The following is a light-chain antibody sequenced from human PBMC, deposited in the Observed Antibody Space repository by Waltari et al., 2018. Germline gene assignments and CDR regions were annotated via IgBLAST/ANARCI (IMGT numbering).Light chain of an antibody. CDR3: QQYMNWPPGYT. CDR2: GVS. V-gene: IGKV3D-15*01. Sequence: EILMTQSPVALSVSTGERATLSCRASQNVSDNLAWYQQRPRQAPSLLIYGVSIRAPGVPDRFSGGGSATQFTLTINSLQSSDSALYYCQQYMNWPPGYTFGQGTKVEIK. J-gene: IGKJ2*01. CDR1: QNVSDN.